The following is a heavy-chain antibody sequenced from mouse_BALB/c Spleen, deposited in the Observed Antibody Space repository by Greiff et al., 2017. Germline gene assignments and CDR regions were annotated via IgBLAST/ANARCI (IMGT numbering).Heavy chain of an antibody. V-gene: IGHV5-6-5*01. CDR1: GFTFSSYA. CDR3: ASYGNSAWFAY. CDR2: ISSGGST. Sequence: DVMLVESGGGLVKPGGSLKLSCAASGFTFSSYAMSWVRQTPEKRLEWVASISSGGSTYYPDSVKGRFTISRDNARNILYLQMSSLRSEDTAMYYCASYGNSAWFAYWGQGTLVTVSA. D-gene: IGHD2-1*01. J-gene: IGHJ3*01.